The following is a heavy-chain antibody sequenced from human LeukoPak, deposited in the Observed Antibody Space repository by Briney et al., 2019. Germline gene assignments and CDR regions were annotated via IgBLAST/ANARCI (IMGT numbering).Heavy chain of an antibody. V-gene: IGHV5-51*01. D-gene: IGHD2-15*01. J-gene: IGHJ6*02. CDR2: IHPGDSDA. CDR1: GYSFTNYW. CDR3: VREATSGRGYGMDV. Sequence: GESLKISCKGSGYSFTNYWIVWVRQMPGKGLEWLGIIHPGDSDARYSPSFQGQVTITADRSINTAYLQWSSLKASDTAMYYCVREATSGRGYGMDVWGQGTTVTVSS.